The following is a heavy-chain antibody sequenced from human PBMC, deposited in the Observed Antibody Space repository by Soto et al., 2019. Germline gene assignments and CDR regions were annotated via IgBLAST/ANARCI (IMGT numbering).Heavy chain of an antibody. CDR3: EAAPNYYYYGMDV. J-gene: IGHJ6*02. V-gene: IGHV3-23*01. CDR1: GFTFSSYA. CDR2: ISGSGGST. Sequence: QPGGSLRLSCAASGFTFSSYAMSWVRQAPGKGLEWVSAISGSGGSTYYADSVKGRFTISRDNSKNTLYLQMNSLRAEDTAVYYCEAAPNYYYYGMDVWGQGTTVTVSS. D-gene: IGHD6-6*01.